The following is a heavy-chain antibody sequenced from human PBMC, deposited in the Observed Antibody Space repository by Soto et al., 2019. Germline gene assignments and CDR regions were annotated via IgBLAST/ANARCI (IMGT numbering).Heavy chain of an antibody. V-gene: IGHV1-46*03. Sequence: ASVKVSCKASGYTFTSYYMHWVRQAPGQGLEWMGIINPSGGSTSYAQKFQGRVTMTRDTSTSTVYMELSSLRSEDTAVYYCARTYSSSWTASRDYGDYFKWFDPWGQGTLVTVSS. J-gene: IGHJ5*02. CDR2: INPSGGST. D-gene: IGHD6-13*01. CDR1: GYTFTSYY. CDR3: ARTYSSSWTASRDYGDYFKWFDP.